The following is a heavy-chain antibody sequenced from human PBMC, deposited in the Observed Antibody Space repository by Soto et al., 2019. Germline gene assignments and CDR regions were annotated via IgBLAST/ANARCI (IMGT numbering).Heavy chain of an antibody. CDR1: GYTFTDFY. Sequence: QVHLVQSGAEVKKPGTSLKVSCKASGYTFTDFYLHWVRQVQGRGPEWVGWFNPNRGGTNFGRKFQGRVIMTSDTASNTAYMELNGLTSDDAAVDYCARPGSPRMKADGLDFWGQGTMVTFSS. CDR2: FNPNRGGT. J-gene: IGHJ3*01. V-gene: IGHV1-2*02. D-gene: IGHD2-8*01. CDR3: ARPGSPRMKADGLDF.